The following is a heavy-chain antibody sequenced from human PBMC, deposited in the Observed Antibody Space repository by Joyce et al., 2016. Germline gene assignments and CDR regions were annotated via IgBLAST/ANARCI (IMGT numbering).Heavy chain of an antibody. V-gene: IGHV4-61*01. D-gene: IGHD3-3*01. Sequence: QVQLQESGPGLVKPSETLSLTCTVAGGSVSSGSYYWTWIRQPPGKGLECIGYIYYSGSTNYNPSLKSRVTISIDTSKNQFSLKLSSVTAADTAVYYCASGFWSGFYLDAFDIWGQGTMVTVSS. J-gene: IGHJ3*02. CDR3: ASGFWSGFYLDAFDI. CDR1: GGSVSSGSYY. CDR2: IYYSGST.